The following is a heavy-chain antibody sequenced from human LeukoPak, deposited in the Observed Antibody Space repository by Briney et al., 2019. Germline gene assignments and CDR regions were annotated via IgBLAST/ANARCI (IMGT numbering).Heavy chain of an antibody. J-gene: IGHJ3*02. V-gene: IGHV3-23*01. CDR1: GFTLSSYA. CDR3: VREGPRGLAFDI. CDR2: ISGSGGST. Sequence: PGGSLRLSCAASGFTLSSYAMSWVRQAPGKGLEWVSGISGSGGSTFYADYVKGRFTISRDNSKNTLYLQMNGLRVEDTAIYYCVREGPRGLAFDIWGQGTMVTVSS.